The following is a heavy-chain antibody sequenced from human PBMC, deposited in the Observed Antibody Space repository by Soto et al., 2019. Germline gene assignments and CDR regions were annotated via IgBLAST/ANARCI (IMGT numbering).Heavy chain of an antibody. V-gene: IGHV4-30-4*01. CDR3: ARDRGYSYGYYYYYGMDV. CDR2: INYLGTT. J-gene: IGHJ6*02. Sequence: QVQLQESGPGLVKPSQTLSLTCTVSGGSVNSGDYFWTWIRQPPGKGLEWIGYINYLGTTDYNPSLKSRLTISIDTSKYQFSLKLGSVTAADTAVYYCARDRGYSYGYYYYYGMDVWGQGTTVTVSS. D-gene: IGHD5-12*01. CDR1: GGSVNSGDYF.